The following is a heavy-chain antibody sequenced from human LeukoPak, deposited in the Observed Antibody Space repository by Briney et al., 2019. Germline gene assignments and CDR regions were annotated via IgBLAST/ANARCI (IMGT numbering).Heavy chain of an antibody. V-gene: IGHV4-39*01. J-gene: IGHJ4*02. Sequence: SETLSLTCTVSGGSISSSSYYWGWIRQPPGKGLEWIGSIYYSGSTYYNPSLKSRVTISVDTSKNQFSLKLSSVTAADTAVYYCASRVYDSSGYYDYWGQGTLVTVSS. CDR3: ASRVYDSSGYYDY. CDR2: IYYSGST. D-gene: IGHD3-22*01. CDR1: GGSISSSSYY.